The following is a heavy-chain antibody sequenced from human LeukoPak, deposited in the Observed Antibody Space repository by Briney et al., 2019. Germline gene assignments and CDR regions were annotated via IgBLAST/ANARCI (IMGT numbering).Heavy chain of an antibody. Sequence: GASVKVSCKASGYTFTSYDINRVRQATGQGLEWMGWMNPNSGNTGYAQKFQGRVTMTRNTSISTAYMELSSLRSEDTAVYYCARTVAAIGSPFDYWGQGTLVTVSS. CDR2: MNPNSGNT. CDR3: ARTVAAIGSPFDY. V-gene: IGHV1-8*01. J-gene: IGHJ4*02. CDR1: GYTFTSYD. D-gene: IGHD2-15*01.